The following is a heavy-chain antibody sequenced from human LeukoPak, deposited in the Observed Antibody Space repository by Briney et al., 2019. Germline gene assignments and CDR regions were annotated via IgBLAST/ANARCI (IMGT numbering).Heavy chain of an antibody. D-gene: IGHD2-21*02. J-gene: IGHJ4*02. CDR3: ARGPGDWGNFDY. CDR1: GFTVTTNS. CDR2: IYSGGST. V-gene: IGHV3-66*01. Sequence: GGSLRLSCAVSGFTVTTNSMSWVRQAPGKGLKWVSVIYSGGSTYYADSVKGRFTISRDYSKNTLYLQMNSLRAEDTAVYYCARGPGDWGNFDYWGQGTLVTVSS.